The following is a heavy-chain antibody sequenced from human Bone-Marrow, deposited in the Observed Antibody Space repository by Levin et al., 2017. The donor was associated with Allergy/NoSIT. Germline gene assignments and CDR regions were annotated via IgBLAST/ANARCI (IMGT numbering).Heavy chain of an antibody. D-gene: IGHD1-26*01. CDR3: VRRGWDYFFDY. J-gene: IGHJ4*02. CDR1: GSTFNTHW. CDR2: IYPADSET. Sequence: GESLKISCKGSGSTFNTHWIGWVRQMSGKGLEWMGIIYPADSETRYSPSFQGQVTMSADKSTNSVHLQWSALKASDTAMYFCVRRGWDYFFDYWGQGTLVTVSS. V-gene: IGHV5-51*01.